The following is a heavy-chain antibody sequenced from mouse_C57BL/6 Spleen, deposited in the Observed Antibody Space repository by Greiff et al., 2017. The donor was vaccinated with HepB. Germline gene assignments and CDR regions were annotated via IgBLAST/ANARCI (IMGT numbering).Heavy chain of an antibody. CDR3: ARGANYGYDEYAIDY. J-gene: IGHJ4*01. CDR1: GYTFTDYC. Sequence: VKLMQSGAELVRPGASVKLSCKASGYTFTDYCINWVKQRPGQGLEWIARIYPGSGNTYYNEKFKGKATLTAEKSSSTAYMQLSSLTSEESAVYFCARGANYGYDEYAIDYWGQGTSVTVSS. D-gene: IGHD2-2*01. CDR2: IYPGSGNT. V-gene: IGHV1-76*01.